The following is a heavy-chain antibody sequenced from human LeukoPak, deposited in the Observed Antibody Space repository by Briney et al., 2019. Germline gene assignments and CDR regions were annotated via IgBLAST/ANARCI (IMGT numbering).Heavy chain of an antibody. J-gene: IGHJ5*01. D-gene: IGHD3-10*01. CDR3: AKDAVRGSGRINWFDS. V-gene: IGHV3-23*01. CDR1: GFTFGSYA. Sequence: GGSLRLSCATSGFTFGSYAMTWVRQAPGRGLEWVSGITGIDGSTYYADSVKGRFTISRDNSKNTLYLQMNSLRGEDTAAYYCAKDAVRGSGRINWFDSWGQGTLVIVSS. CDR2: ITGIDGST.